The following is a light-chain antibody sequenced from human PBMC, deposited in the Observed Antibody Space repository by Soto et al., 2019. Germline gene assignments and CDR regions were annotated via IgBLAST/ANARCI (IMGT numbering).Light chain of an antibody. Sequence: EIVLTHSPGTLSLSPGERATLSCRASQSVSSSYLAWYQQKPGQAPRLLIYGASSRATGIPDRFSGSGSGTDFTLTISRLEPEDFAVYYCQQYGSSPSITFGQGTRL. V-gene: IGKV3-20*01. J-gene: IGKJ5*01. CDR3: QQYGSSPSIT. CDR1: QSVSSSY. CDR2: GAS.